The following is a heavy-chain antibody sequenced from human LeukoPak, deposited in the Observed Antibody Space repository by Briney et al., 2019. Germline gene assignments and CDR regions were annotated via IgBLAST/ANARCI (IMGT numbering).Heavy chain of an antibody. V-gene: IGHV5-51*01. CDR2: IYPGGSDT. CDR1: GYSFTSYW. J-gene: IGHJ5*02. CDR3: ARAIAAAGENWFDP. D-gene: IGHD6-13*01. Sequence: GESLKISCKGSGYSFTSYWIGWVRQMPGKGLEWMGIIYPGGSDTRYNPSFQGQVTISADKSISTAYLQWSSLKASDTAMYYCARAIAAAGENWFDPWGQGTLVTVSS.